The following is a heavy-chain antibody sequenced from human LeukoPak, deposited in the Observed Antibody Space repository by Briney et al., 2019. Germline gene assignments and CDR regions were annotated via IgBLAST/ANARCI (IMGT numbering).Heavy chain of an antibody. CDR2: IYSGGST. D-gene: IGHD1-7*01. CDR1: GFTVSSNY. CDR3: AVSFYYYYMDV. J-gene: IGHJ6*03. V-gene: IGHV3-53*01. Sequence: GGSLRLSCAASGFTVSSNYMSWVRQAPGKGLEWVSVIYSGGSTYYADSVKGRFTISRDNSKNTLYLQMNSLRAEDTAVYYCAVSFYYYYMDVWGKGTTVTVSS.